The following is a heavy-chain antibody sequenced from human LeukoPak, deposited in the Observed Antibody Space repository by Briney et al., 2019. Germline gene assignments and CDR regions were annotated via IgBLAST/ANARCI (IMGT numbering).Heavy chain of an antibody. Sequence: GSVQVSCKASGYTFTGYYMHWVRQAPGQGLEWMGWINVNRGGTNYAQKFRDRVTMTRDTSISTAYMELSRLRSDDTAVYFCTRIFCNSSSCYHFDHWGQGTLVTVSS. V-gene: IGHV1-2*02. D-gene: IGHD2-2*01. CDR2: INVNRGGT. J-gene: IGHJ4*02. CDR1: GYTFTGYY. CDR3: TRIFCNSSSCYHFDH.